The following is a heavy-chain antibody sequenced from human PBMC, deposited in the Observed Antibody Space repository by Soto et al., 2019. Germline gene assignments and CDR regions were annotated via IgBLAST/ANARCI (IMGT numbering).Heavy chain of an antibody. CDR3: ASYRGALYFDS. Sequence: SETLSLTCAVSGYSISSGYYWGWIRQPPGKGLEWIGSIYHSGSTDYNPSLGGRVSMSVETSKRQFSLKLTSVTVADTAVYYCASYRGALYFDSWGQGILVTVSS. V-gene: IGHV4-38-2*01. CDR2: IYHSGST. J-gene: IGHJ4*02. CDR1: GYSISSGYY. D-gene: IGHD3-16*01.